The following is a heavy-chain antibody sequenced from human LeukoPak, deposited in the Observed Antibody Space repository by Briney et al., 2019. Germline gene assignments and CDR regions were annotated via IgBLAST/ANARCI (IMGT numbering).Heavy chain of an antibody. D-gene: IGHD1-14*01. Sequence: HAGGSLRISCAAAGFTFSSYCMRWVRQAGRGGQGLGEFIRYDGSNKNYADCVKGPFTISRDNYKNSLKLKMDSPRAGGVCECECAKDPLGQRPESGDYWGQGTLVTASS. J-gene: IGHJ4*02. CDR1: GFTFSSYC. CDR3: AKDPLGQRPESGDY. V-gene: IGHV3-30*02. CDR2: IRYDGSNK.